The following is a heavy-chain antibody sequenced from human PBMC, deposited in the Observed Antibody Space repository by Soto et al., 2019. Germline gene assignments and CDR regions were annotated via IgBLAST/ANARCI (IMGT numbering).Heavy chain of an antibody. Sequence: KGLAWVAVISYDGSHHYYADSVKGRFTISRDNSKNTMSLQMNSLRAEDTAVYFFFFQAEDGIRDTVPVSAFLLNRSSDL. CDR2: ISYDGSHH. V-gene: IGHV3-30*03. D-gene: IGHD2-15*01. CDR3: FFQAEDGIRDTVPVSAFLLNRSSDL. J-gene: IGHJ2*01.